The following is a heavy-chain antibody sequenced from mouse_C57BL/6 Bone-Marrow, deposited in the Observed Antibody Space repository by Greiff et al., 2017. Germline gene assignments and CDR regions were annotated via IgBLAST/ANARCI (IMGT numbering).Heavy chain of an antibody. Sequence: QVQLQQSGAELVRPGASVKLSCKASGYTFTDYYINWVKQRPGQGLEWIARIYPGSGNTYYNEKFKGKATLTAEKSSSTAYMQLSSLTSEDSAVYFCARSEYYGLDYWGQGTTLTVSS. J-gene: IGHJ2*01. CDR1: GYTFTDYY. CDR2: IYPGSGNT. D-gene: IGHD1-1*01. CDR3: ARSEYYGLDY. V-gene: IGHV1-76*01.